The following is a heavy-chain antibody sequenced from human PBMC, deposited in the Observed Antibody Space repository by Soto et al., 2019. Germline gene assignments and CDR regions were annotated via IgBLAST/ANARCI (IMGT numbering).Heavy chain of an antibody. J-gene: IGHJ5*02. Sequence: QPVGSLRLSCAGSGFTFSTFDIHWVRQAPGKGLEWVSGIGTLSDTFYAASVQGRFTISRQNAKNSVYLQMNSLRAGDTAFYYCARGRSFSYDSTPPPMFDPWGQGTLVTVSS. D-gene: IGHD3-10*01. CDR1: GFTFSTFD. CDR2: IGTLSDT. V-gene: IGHV3-13*01. CDR3: ARGRSFSYDSTPPPMFDP.